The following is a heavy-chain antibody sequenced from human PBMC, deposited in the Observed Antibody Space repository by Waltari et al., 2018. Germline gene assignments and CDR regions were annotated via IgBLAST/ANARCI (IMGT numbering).Heavy chain of an antibody. CDR3: ARDRGIGLYLDS. Sequence: GGWDRQPPGKGLEWIGEIHRSGKSNYNPSLESRVTISADTSNNQFSLKLTSTTAADTAVYYCARDRGIGLYLDSWGQGTLVTVSP. V-gene: IGHV4-4*02. J-gene: IGHJ4*02. D-gene: IGHD1-26*01. CDR2: IHRSGKS.